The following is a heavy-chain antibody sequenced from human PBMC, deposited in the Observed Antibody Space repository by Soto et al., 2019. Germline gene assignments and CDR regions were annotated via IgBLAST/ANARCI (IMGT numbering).Heavy chain of an antibody. V-gene: IGHV1-24*01. J-gene: IGHJ3*02. CDR1: GYTLTELS. D-gene: IGHD2-2*01. CDR3: ATDHCSSTSCYAFDI. CDR2: FDPEDGET. Sequence: ASVKVSCKVSGYTLTELSMHWVRQAPGKGLEWMGGFDPEDGETIYAQKFQGRVTMTEDTSTDTAYMELSSLRSEDTAVYYCATDHCSSTSCYAFDIWGQGTMVTVSS.